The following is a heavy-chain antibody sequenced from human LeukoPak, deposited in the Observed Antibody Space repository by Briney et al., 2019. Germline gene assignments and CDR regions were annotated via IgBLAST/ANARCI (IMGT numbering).Heavy chain of an antibody. D-gene: IGHD6-13*01. CDR2: IDHSGTT. V-gene: IGHV4-34*01. Sequence: SETLSLTCGVSGGPFSGYQWTWIRQSPGKGMERIGQIDHSGTTNYDPSLKSRLTMSVDTSKNQFSLKLTSVTAADTAVYYCARGAYNGSWYYYWGQGALVTVSS. J-gene: IGHJ4*02. CDR1: GGPFSGYQ. CDR3: ARGAYNGSWYYY.